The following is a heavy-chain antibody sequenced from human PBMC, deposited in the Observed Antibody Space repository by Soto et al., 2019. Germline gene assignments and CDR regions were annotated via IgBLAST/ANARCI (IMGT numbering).Heavy chain of an antibody. V-gene: IGHV5-51*01. D-gene: IGHD6-6*01. CDR1: GYSFTSYW. J-gene: IGHJ3*02. Sequence: PGESLKISCKGSGYSFTSYWIGWVRQMPGEGLEWMGIIYPGDSDTRYSPSFQGQATISADKSISTAYLQWSSLKASDTAMYYCARRRYSSSSGADAFDIWGQGTMVTVSS. CDR3: ARRRYSSSSGADAFDI. CDR2: IYPGDSDT.